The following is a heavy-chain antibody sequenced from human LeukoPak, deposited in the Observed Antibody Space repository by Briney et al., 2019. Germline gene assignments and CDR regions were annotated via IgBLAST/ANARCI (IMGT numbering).Heavy chain of an antibody. CDR3: GRVGAYYGSGSYSDY. CDR2: ISWDSGNT. CDR1: GFTFNDYA. V-gene: IGHV3-43D*03. Sequence: PGGSLRLSCAASGFTFNDYAMHWVRQAPGKGLEWVSLISWDSGNTYYADSVKGRFTISRDNAKNSLYLQMNSLRAEDTAVYYCGRVGAYYGSGSYSDYWGQGTLVTVSS. D-gene: IGHD3-10*01. J-gene: IGHJ4*02.